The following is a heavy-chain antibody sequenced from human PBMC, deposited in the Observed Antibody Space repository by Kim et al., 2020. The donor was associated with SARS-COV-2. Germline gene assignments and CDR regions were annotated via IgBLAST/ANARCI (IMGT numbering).Heavy chain of an antibody. J-gene: IGHJ4*02. V-gene: IGHV4-39*01. D-gene: IGHD3-22*01. CDR3: ASEDYYDSSGYYY. CDR1: GGSISSSSYY. CDR2: IYYSGST. Sequence: SETLSLTCTVSGGSISSSSYYWGWIRQPPGKGLEWIGSIYYSGSTYYNPSRKSRVTISVDTSKNQFSLKLSSVTAADTAVYYCASEDYYDSSGYYYWGQGTLVTVSS.